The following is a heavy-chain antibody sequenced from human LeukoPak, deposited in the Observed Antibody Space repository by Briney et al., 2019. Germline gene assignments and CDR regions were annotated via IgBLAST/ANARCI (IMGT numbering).Heavy chain of an antibody. D-gene: IGHD6-19*01. CDR2: IYYSGST. Sequence: SETLSLTCTVSGGSITGYYWSWIRQPPGKGLECIAYIYYSGSTNYNPSLKSRVTISVDTSKNQFSLRLRSVTAADTAVYYCARHRDYGSGWYGFDYWGQGSLVTVSS. V-gene: IGHV4-59*08. CDR1: GGSITGYY. CDR3: ARHRDYGSGWYGFDY. J-gene: IGHJ4*02.